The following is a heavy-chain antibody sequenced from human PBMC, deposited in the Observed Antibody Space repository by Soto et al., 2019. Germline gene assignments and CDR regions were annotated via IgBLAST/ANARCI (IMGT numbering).Heavy chain of an antibody. CDR1: GGSISNTGFY. V-gene: IGHV4-39*02. Sequence: SEALCLTCTGSGGSISNTGFYGGWIRQPPGKGLEWIVSINYSGTRYSNPPLKSRITTSVDTSTKHFSLRLNSVTAADTAVYYCAERRGGQPPVSDFDHWGPGSLGNGS. CDR3: AERRGGQPPVSDFDH. CDR2: INYSGTR. D-gene: IGHD2-15*01. J-gene: IGHJ4*02.